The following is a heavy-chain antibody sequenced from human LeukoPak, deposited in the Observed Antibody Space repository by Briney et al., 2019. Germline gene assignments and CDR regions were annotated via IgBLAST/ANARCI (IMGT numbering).Heavy chain of an antibody. CDR3: ANSANYGGNSGYFDY. CDR2: IYYSGST. V-gene: IGHV4-39*01. J-gene: IGHJ4*02. D-gene: IGHD4-23*01. Sequence: SETLSLTCTVSGGSISSSSYYWGWIRQPPGKGLKWIGSIYYSGSTYYNPSLKSRVSISVDTSKNQFSLKLSSVTAADTAVYYCANSANYGGNSGYFDYWGQGTLVTVSS. CDR1: GGSISSSSYY.